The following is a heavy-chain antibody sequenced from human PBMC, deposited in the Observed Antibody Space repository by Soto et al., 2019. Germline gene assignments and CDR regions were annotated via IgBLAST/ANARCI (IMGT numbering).Heavy chain of an antibody. J-gene: IGHJ4*02. CDR3: ARDRRIAARPAIFSFDY. CDR2: IIPIFGTA. CDR1: GGTFSSYA. D-gene: IGHD6-6*01. Sequence: GASVKVSCKASGGTFSSYAISWVRQAPGQGLEWMGGIIPIFGTANYAQKFQGRVTITADESTSTAYMELSSLRSEDTAVYYCARDRRIAARPAIFSFDYWGQGTLVTVSS. V-gene: IGHV1-69*13.